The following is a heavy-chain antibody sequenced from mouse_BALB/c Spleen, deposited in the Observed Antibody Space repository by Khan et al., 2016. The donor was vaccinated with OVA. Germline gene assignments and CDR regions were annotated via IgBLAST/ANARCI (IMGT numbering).Heavy chain of an antibody. CDR2: ISYSGST. CDR1: GYSITSDYA. J-gene: IGHJ4*01. CDR3: ARRGDGYYGAMDY. V-gene: IGHV3-2*02. D-gene: IGHD2-3*01. Sequence: EVELVESGPGLVKPSQSLSLTCTVTGYSITSDYAWNWIRQFPGNKLEWMGYISYSGSTSYHPSLKSRISITRDTSKNQFFLQLNSVTTEDTATYYCARRGDGYYGAMDYWGQGTSVTVSA.